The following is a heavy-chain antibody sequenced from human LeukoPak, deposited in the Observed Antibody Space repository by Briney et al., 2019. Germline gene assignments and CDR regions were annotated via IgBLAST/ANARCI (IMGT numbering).Heavy chain of an antibody. CDR3: ARGRVGGRWLQPRSYYFDY. J-gene: IGHJ4*02. V-gene: IGHV4-34*01. CDR2: INHSGST. Sequence: SETLSLTCAVYGGSFSGYYWSWIRQPPGKGLEWLGEINHSGSTNYNPSLKSRVTISVDTSKNQFSLKLSSVTAADTAVYYCARGRVGGRWLQPRSYYFDYWGQGTLVTVSS. D-gene: IGHD5-24*01. CDR1: GGSFSGYY.